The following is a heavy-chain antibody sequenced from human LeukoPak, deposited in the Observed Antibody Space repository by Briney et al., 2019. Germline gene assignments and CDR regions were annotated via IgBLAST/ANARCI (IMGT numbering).Heavy chain of an antibody. CDR3: ARGGEVMITFGGVNYVGWFDP. V-gene: IGHV4-30-2*01. CDR2: IYHSGST. D-gene: IGHD3-16*01. CDR1: GGSISSGGYS. J-gene: IGHJ5*02. Sequence: PSQTLSLTCTVSGGSISSGGYSWSWIRQPPGKGLEWIGYIYHSGSTYYNPSLKSRVTISVDRSKNQFSLKLSSVTAADTAVYYCARGGEVMITFGGVNYVGWFDPWGQGTLVTVSS.